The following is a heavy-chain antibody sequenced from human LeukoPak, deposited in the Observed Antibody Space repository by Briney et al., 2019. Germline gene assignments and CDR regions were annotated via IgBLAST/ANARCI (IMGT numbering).Heavy chain of an antibody. D-gene: IGHD5-24*01. V-gene: IGHV1-2*02. CDR1: GYTFTGRY. CDR3: ARGRHGDGYRE. J-gene: IGHJ4*02. CDR2: INPNSGGT. Sequence: ASVKVSCKASGYTFTGRYIHWVRQAPGQGLEWMGSINPNSGGTNYAQKFQGRVTMTRDTSISIAYMELSSLRSEDTAVYYCARGRHGDGYREWGQGTLVTVSS.